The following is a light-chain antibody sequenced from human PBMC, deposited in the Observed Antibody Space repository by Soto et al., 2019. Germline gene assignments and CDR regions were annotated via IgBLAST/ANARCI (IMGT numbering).Light chain of an antibody. CDR1: QSVSSY. J-gene: IGKJ5*01. CDR3: QQRSNWPTIT. CDR2: DAS. Sequence: EIVLTQSPATLSLSPWERSTLSCTASQSVSSYLAWYQQKPGQAPRLLIYDASNRATGIPARFSGSGSGTDFTLTISSLETEDFAVYYCQQRSNWPTITFGHGTRLEIK. V-gene: IGKV3-11*01.